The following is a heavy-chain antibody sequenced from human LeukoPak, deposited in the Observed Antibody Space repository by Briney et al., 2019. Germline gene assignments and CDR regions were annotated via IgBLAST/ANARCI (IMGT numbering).Heavy chain of an antibody. D-gene: IGHD1/OR15-1a*01. CDR3: ARKISGNKDY. CDR2: IFYRESFSYGGTT. V-gene: IGHV4-59*04. CDR1: GVALSGYY. Sequence: SETLSLTCTVSGVALSGYYWIWIRQSPGRGLEYIGSIFYRESFSYGGTTFYNPSLQSRVTISVDTSKNAFSLRLSSVTAADTAVYYCARKISGNKDYWGQGILVTVSS. J-gene: IGHJ4*02.